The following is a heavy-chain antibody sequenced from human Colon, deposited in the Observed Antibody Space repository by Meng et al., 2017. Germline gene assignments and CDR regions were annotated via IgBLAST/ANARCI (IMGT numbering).Heavy chain of an antibody. CDR1: GFTFTTYA. J-gene: IGHJ4*02. Sequence: QVHLFQSETEVKKPGASVKLSCKTSGFTFTTYAIQWVRQAPGQRPQWLGWISVGNGNTKYSQHFQDRVIITRDTSASTAYMELSSLKSEDTAVYYCARDLYGSGRFDYWGQGTLVTVSS. CDR3: ARDLYGSGRFDY. CDR2: ISVGNGNT. D-gene: IGHD3-10*01. V-gene: IGHV1-3*01.